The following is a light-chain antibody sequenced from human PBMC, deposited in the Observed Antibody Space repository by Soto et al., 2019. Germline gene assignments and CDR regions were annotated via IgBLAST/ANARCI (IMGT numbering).Light chain of an antibody. CDR3: QQYGGSPLT. V-gene: IGKV3-20*01. CDR1: QSVPTDY. Sequence: PGDTATLSCRASQSVPTDYLAWYQQKPGQAPSLLIYGASRRATGIPDRFSGSGSGTDFTLSIRLEPEDFAVYFCQQYGGSPLTFGGGTKVEF. CDR2: GAS. J-gene: IGKJ4*01.